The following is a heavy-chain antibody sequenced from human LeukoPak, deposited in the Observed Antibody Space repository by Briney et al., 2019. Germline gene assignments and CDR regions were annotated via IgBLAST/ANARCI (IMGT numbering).Heavy chain of an antibody. CDR1: GFTFGSYA. J-gene: IGHJ4*02. CDR3: ARGGGEMATITDY. Sequence: GRSLRLSCAASGFTFGSYAMHWVRQAPGKGLEWVAVISYDGSNKYYADSVKGRFTISRDNSKNTLYLQMNSLRAEDTAVYYCARGGGEMATITDYWGQGTLVTVSS. V-gene: IGHV3-30-3*01. CDR2: ISYDGSNK. D-gene: IGHD5-24*01.